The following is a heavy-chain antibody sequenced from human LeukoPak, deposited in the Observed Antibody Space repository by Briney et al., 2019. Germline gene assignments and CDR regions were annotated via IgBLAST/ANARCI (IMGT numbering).Heavy chain of an antibody. CDR2: ISSSSSYI. J-gene: IGHJ6*02. CDR3: ARCSSGWLGIYYYYGMDV. Sequence: GGSLRLSCAASGFTFSSYSMNWVRQAPGKGLEWVSSISSSSSYIYYADSVKGRFTISRDNAKNSLYLQMNSLRAEDTAVYYCARCSSGWLGIYYYYGMDVWGQGTTVTVSS. D-gene: IGHD6-19*01. CDR1: GFTFSSYS. V-gene: IGHV3-21*01.